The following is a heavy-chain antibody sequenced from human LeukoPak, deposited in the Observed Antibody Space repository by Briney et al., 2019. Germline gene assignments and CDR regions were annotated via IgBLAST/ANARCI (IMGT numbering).Heavy chain of an antibody. CDR3: ARDRGTLEWLLFDY. CDR2: IKQDGSEK. J-gene: IGHJ4*02. CDR1: GFTFSSYW. V-gene: IGHV3-7*01. Sequence: PGGSLRLSCAASGFTFSSYWMSWVRQAPGKGLGWVANIKQDGSEKYYVDSVKGRFTISRDNAKNSLYLQMNSLRAEDTAVYYCARDRGTLEWLLFDYWGQGTLVTVSS. D-gene: IGHD3-3*01.